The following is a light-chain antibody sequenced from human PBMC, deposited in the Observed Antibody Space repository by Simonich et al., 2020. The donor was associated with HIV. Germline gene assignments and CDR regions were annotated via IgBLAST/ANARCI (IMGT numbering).Light chain of an antibody. CDR3: QQYSRYSVT. Sequence: DIQMTQSPSTLSASVGDRVTITCRASESISDWLAWYQQKPGNAPKLLIYKATNLETGVPSRFRGSGSGTEFTLTISSLQPDDFATYYCQQYSRYSVTFGGGTKVE. CDR2: KAT. CDR1: ESISDW. J-gene: IGKJ4*01. V-gene: IGKV1-5*03.